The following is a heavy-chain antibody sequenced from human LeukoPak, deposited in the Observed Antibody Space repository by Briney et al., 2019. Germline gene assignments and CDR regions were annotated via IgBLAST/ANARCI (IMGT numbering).Heavy chain of an antibody. V-gene: IGHV3-53*01. Sequence: GGSLRLSCAASGFTVSSNYMSWVRQAPGKGLEWVSVIYSGGTTYYADSVKGRFTISRDISKNTLYLQMNSLRAEDTAVYYCAGANPAYNWFDPWGQGTLVAVSS. CDR1: GFTVSSNY. J-gene: IGHJ5*02. D-gene: IGHD2-2*01. CDR2: IYSGGTT. CDR3: AGANPAYNWFDP.